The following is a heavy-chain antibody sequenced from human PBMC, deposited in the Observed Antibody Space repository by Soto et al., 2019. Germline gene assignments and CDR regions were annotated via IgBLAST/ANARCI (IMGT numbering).Heavy chain of an antibody. CDR2: ISAYNGNT. Sequence: ASVKVSCKASGYTFTSYGISWVRQAPGQGLERMGWISAYNGNTNYAQKLQGRVTMTTDTSTSTAYMELRSLRSDDTAVYYCARAHFSSSSGPFDYWGQGTLVTVSS. CDR3: ARAHFSSSSGPFDY. V-gene: IGHV1-18*01. CDR1: GYTFTSYG. J-gene: IGHJ4*02. D-gene: IGHD6-6*01.